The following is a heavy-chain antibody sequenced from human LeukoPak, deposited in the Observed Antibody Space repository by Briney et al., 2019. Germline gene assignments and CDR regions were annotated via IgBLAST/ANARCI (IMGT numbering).Heavy chain of an antibody. CDR2: ISYDGSNK. D-gene: IGHD3-16*01. V-gene: IGHV3-30*03. Sequence: GGSLRLSCAASGFTFSSYGMHWVRQAPGKGLEWVAVISYDGSNKYYADSVKGRFTISRDNSKNSLYLQMNSLRVDDTAVYYCARSGAFDAHNCWGQGTLVTVSS. CDR3: ARSGAFDAHNC. CDR1: GFTFSSYG. J-gene: IGHJ4*02.